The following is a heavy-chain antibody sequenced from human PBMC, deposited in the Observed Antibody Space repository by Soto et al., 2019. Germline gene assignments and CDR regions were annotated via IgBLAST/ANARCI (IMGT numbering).Heavy chain of an antibody. CDR2: ISGSGYST. D-gene: IGHD1-7*01. CDR1: GFTFSNYG. Sequence: EVLLLESGGALVQPGGSLRLSCAASGFTFSNYGMSWVRQAPGKGLAWVSSISGSGYSTYYADSVKGRFTISRDNSKTTLYLQMSSLRAEDTALYYCAKALDFDEELWPEHWGQGTLVTVSS. CDR3: AKALDFDEELWPEH. V-gene: IGHV3-23*01. J-gene: IGHJ1*01.